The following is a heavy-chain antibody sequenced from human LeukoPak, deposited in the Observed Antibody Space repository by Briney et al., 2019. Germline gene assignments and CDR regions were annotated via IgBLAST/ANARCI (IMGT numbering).Heavy chain of an antibody. CDR2: MNPNSGNT. J-gene: IGHJ1*01. V-gene: IGHV1-8*03. CDR1: GGTFSSYA. Sequence: ASVKVSCKASGGTFSSYAISWVRQATGQGLEWMGWMNPNSGNTGYAQKFQGRVTITRNTSISTAYMELSSLRSEDTAVYYCARDLDDLNTLPPLFQHWGQGTLVTVSS. D-gene: IGHD3-3*01. CDR3: ARDLDDLNTLPPLFQH.